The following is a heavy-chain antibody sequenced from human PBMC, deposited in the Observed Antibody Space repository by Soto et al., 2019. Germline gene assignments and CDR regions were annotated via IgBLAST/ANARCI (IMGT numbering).Heavy chain of an antibody. CDR3: ARVRTTVTTGPGYWYFDL. D-gene: IGHD4-17*01. CDR1: GFTFSSYS. CDR2: ISSSSSYI. J-gene: IGHJ2*01. V-gene: IGHV3-21*01. Sequence: PGGSLRLSCAASGFTFSSYSMNWVRQAPGKGLEWVSSISSSSSYIYYADSVKGRFTISRDNAKNSLYLQMNSLRAEDTAVYCCARVRTTVTTGPGYWYFDLWGRGTLVTVSS.